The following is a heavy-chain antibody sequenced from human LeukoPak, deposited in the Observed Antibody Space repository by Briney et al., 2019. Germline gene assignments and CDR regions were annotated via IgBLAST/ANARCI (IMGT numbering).Heavy chain of an antibody. CDR2: ISYDGSNK. V-gene: IGHV3-30*19. CDR1: GFNFFTYG. CDR3: ARTTTPHYYGSGSYALGY. Sequence: PGRSLRLSCAASGFNFFTYGMHWVRQGPGKGLEWVAVISYDGSNKYYADSVKGRFTISRDNSKNTLYLQMSSLSAEDTAVYYCARTTTPHYYGSGSYALGYWGQGTLVTVPS. J-gene: IGHJ4*02. D-gene: IGHD3-10*01.